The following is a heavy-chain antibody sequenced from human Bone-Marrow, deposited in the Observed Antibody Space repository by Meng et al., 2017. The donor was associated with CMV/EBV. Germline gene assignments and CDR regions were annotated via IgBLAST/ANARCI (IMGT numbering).Heavy chain of an antibody. V-gene: IGHV3-21*01. D-gene: IGHD2-15*01. CDR1: GFTFSSYS. CDR2: ISSSSSYI. Sequence: GESLKISCAASGFTFSSYSMNWVRRAPGKGLEWVSSISSSSSYIYYADSVKGRFTISRDNAKNSLYLQMNSLRAEDTAVYYCARGGGGDYYGMDVWGQGTTVTVSS. CDR3: ARGGGGDYYGMDV. J-gene: IGHJ6*02.